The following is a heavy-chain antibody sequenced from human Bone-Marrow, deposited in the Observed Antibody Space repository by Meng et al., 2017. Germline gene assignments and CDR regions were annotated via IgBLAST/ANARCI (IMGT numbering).Heavy chain of an antibody. J-gene: IGHJ4*02. Sequence: VERVESGAGLVKPGGSLRLSCVASGFSFTDAWRSWVRQATGKGLEWVGRIKSNSDGGTTDYAAPVKGRFTISRDDSKNTLYLQMNSLITEDTAVYFCATGAAAADHWGQGTLVTVSS. D-gene: IGHD6-13*01. CDR3: ATGAAAADH. CDR1: GFSFTDAW. V-gene: IGHV3-15*01. CDR2: IKSNSDGGTT.